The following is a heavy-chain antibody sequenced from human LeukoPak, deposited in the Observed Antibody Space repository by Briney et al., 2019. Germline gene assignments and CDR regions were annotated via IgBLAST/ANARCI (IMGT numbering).Heavy chain of an antibody. CDR2: ISSSGSTI. CDR3: ARDPQMSYDTDDAFDI. J-gene: IGHJ3*02. CDR1: GFTFSSYW. V-gene: IGHV3-48*01. Sequence: TGGSLRLSCAASGFTFSSYWMHWVRQAPGKGLEWVSYISSSGSTIYYADSVKGRFTISRDNAKNSLYLQMNSLRAEDTAVYYCARDPQMSYDTDDAFDIWGQGTMVTVSS. D-gene: IGHD3-22*01.